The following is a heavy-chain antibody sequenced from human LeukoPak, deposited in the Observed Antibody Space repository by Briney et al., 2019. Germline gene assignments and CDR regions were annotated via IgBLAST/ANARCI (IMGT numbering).Heavy chain of an antibody. V-gene: IGHV5-51*01. CDR1: GYSFTSYW. CDR3: ATLYSSSGSSPDY. D-gene: IGHD6-6*01. J-gene: IGHJ4*02. Sequence: GESLKISCKGSGYSFTSYWIGWVRHMPGKGLECMGIIYPDDSDTRYSPSFQGQVTISADKSISTAYLQWSSLKASDTAIYYCATLYSSSGSSPDYWGQGTLVTVSS. CDR2: IYPDDSDT.